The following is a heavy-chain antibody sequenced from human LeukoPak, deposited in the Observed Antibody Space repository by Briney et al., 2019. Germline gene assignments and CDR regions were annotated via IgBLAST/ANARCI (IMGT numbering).Heavy chain of an antibody. CDR1: GGSFSGYY. V-gene: IGHV4-34*01. Sequence: PSETLSLTCAVYGGSFSGYYWSWIRQPPGKGLEWIGEINHSGSTNYNPSLKSRVTISVDTSKNQFSLKLSSVTAAEAAVYYCATLNTSRWYFDYWGQGTLVTVSS. CDR2: INHSGST. J-gene: IGHJ4*02. D-gene: IGHD2-2*01. CDR3: ATLNTSRWYFDY.